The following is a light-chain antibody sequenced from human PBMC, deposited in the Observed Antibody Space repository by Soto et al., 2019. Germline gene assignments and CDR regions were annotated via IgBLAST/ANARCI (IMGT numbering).Light chain of an antibody. J-gene: IGKJ1*01. CDR2: GAS. CDR1: QSVSSN. CDR3: QQYNNGWT. Sequence: EIVMTQSPATLSVSPGERATLSCRASQSVSSNLAWYQQKPGQAPRLLIYGASTRATGIPARFSGSGSGTEFIPTISSLQSEDFAVYYCQQYNNGWTFGQGTKVEIK. V-gene: IGKV3-15*01.